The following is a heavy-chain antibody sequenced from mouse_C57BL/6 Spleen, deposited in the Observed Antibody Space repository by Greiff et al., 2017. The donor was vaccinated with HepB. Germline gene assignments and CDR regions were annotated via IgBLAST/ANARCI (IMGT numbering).Heavy chain of an antibody. CDR3: ASQGGYDVDGYAMDY. D-gene: IGHD2-2*01. CDR1: GFTFSDYY. J-gene: IGHJ4*01. V-gene: IGHV5-12*01. Sequence: EVMLVESGGGLVQPGGSLKLSCAASGFTFSDYYMYWVRQTPEKRLEWVAYISNGGGSTYYPDTVKGRFTISRDNAKNTLYLQMSRLKSEDTAMYYCASQGGYDVDGYAMDYWGQGTSVTVSS. CDR2: ISNGGGST.